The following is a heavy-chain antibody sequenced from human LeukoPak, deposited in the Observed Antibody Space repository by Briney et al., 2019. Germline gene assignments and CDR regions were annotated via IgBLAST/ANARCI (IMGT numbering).Heavy chain of an antibody. V-gene: IGHV5-51*01. Sequence: GESLKISCKGSGYSFTSYWITWVRQMPGKGLEWMGIIYPGDSDTRYSPSFQGQVTISADKSISTAYLQWSSLKASDTAMYYCARRGLRFLSWTGWFDPWGQGTLVTVSS. CDR2: IYPGDSDT. D-gene: IGHD3-3*01. CDR1: GYSFTSYW. J-gene: IGHJ5*02. CDR3: ARRGLRFLSWTGWFDP.